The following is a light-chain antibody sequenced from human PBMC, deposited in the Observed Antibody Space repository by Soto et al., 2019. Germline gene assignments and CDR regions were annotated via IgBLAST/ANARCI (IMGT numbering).Light chain of an antibody. V-gene: IGLV1-44*01. CDR2: SNN. Sequence: QSVLPQPPSASGTPGQRVTISCSGSSSNIGSNTVNWYQQLPGTAPKLLIYSNNQRPSGVPDRVSGSKSGSSASLAISGLQSEDEADYYCAAWEDSLNGWVFGGGTKLTVL. CDR3: AAWEDSLNGWV. J-gene: IGLJ3*02. CDR1: SSNIGSNT.